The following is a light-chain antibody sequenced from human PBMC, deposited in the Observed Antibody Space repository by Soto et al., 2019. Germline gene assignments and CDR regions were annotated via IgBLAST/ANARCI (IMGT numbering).Light chain of an antibody. CDR1: QSVSSSY. V-gene: IGKV3-20*01. CDR3: QQYGSSPVT. CDR2: GAS. J-gene: IGKJ2*01. Sequence: EIVLTQSPGTLSLSPGERATLSCRASQSVSSSYLAWYQQKPGQAPRLLIYGASSRATGIPDRFSGSGSVTDFTLTISRLEPEDVAVYYCQQYGSSPVTFGQGTKLEIK.